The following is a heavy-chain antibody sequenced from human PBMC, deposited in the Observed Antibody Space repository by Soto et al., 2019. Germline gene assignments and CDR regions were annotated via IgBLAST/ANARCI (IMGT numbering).Heavy chain of an antibody. CDR1: GFTFSTYS. V-gene: IGHV3-48*02. CDR2: ISGSSSTI. Sequence: GGSLRLSCAASGFTFSTYSMIWVRRAPGKGLEWISYISGSSSTIYYADSVKGRFTISRDNAKNSLYLQMNSLRDEDTAVYYCARDAASYDYDSSGYPDYWGQGTLVTVSS. J-gene: IGHJ4*02. CDR3: ARDAASYDYDSSGYPDY. D-gene: IGHD3-22*01.